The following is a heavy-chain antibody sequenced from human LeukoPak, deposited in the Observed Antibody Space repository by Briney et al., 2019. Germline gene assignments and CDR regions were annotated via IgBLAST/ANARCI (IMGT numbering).Heavy chain of an antibody. V-gene: IGHV3-23*01. Sequence: GGSLRLSCAASGFTFSSYWMSWVRQAPGKGLEWVSAISGSGGSTYYADSVKGRFTISRDNSKNTLYLHMNSLRAEDTAVYYCAKDRGALRFLEWLLLDYWGQGTLVTVSS. J-gene: IGHJ4*02. CDR1: GFTFSSYW. D-gene: IGHD3-3*01. CDR2: ISGSGGST. CDR3: AKDRGALRFLEWLLLDY.